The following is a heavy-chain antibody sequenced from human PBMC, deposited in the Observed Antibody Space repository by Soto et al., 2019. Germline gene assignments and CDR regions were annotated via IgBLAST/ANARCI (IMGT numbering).Heavy chain of an antibody. CDR2: TSAYNGNT. V-gene: IGHV1-18*01. CDR1: GYTFTSYG. CDR3: ARDQVGATGSRHYYYGMDV. D-gene: IGHD1-26*01. J-gene: IGHJ6*02. Sequence: GASVKVSCNASGYTFTSYGISWVRQAPGHGLERLGWTSAYNGNTNYAQKLQGRVTMTTDTSTSTAYVELRSLRSDDTAVYYCARDQVGATGSRHYYYGMDVWGQGTTVTVSS.